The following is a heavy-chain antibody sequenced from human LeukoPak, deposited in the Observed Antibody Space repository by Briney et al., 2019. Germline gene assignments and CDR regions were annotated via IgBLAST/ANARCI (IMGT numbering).Heavy chain of an antibody. D-gene: IGHD1-14*01. Sequence: GGSLRLSCAASGFTFSSYSMNWVRQAPGKGLEWVSSISSSSSYIYYADSVKGRFTISRDNAENSLYLQMNSLRAEDTAVYYCAKATREIDFSLWGQGTLVTVSS. J-gene: IGHJ4*02. CDR2: ISSSSSYI. CDR3: AKATREIDFSL. V-gene: IGHV3-21*04. CDR1: GFTFSSYS.